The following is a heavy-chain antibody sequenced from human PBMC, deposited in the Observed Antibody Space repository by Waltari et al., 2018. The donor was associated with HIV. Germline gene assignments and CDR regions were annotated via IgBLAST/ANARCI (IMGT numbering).Heavy chain of an antibody. V-gene: IGHV1-46*03. CDR2: INPSGGST. CDR3: ASGGIAAAAPFDY. J-gene: IGHJ4*02. Sequence: QVQLVQSGAEEKNPGASVKVSCRVSGCPFTSYYMHWVRQATGQGLEWMGIINPSGGSTSYAQKFQGRVTMTRDTSTSTVYMELSSLRSEDTAVYYCASGGIAAAAPFDYWGQGTLVTVSS. CDR1: GCPFTSYY. D-gene: IGHD6-13*01.